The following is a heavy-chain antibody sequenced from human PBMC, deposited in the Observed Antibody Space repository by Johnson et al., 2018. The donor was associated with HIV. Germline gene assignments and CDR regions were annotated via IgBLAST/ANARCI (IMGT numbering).Heavy chain of an antibody. CDR2: IYSGGST. CDR3: AREGGGSLDDAFDI. D-gene: IGHD1-26*01. V-gene: IGHV3-20*04. J-gene: IGHJ3*02. Sequence: VQLVESGGGVERPGESLRLSCVGSGFMFDDYAMSWVRQVPGKGLEWVSVIYSGGSTGYADSVKGRFTISRDNAKNSLYLQMNSLRAEDTALYYCAREGGGSLDDAFDIWGQGTMVTVSS. CDR1: GFMFDDYA.